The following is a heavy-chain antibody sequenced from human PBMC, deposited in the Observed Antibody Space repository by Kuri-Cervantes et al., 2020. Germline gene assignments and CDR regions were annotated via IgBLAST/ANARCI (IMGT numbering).Heavy chain of an antibody. D-gene: IGHD6-19*01. CDR2: INSDGSST. CDR1: GFTFSSYW. CDR3: TTDPPRVAVAGTFVDY. V-gene: IGHV3-74*01. Sequence: GGSLRLSCAASGFTFSSYWMHWVRQAPGKGLVWVSRINSDGSSTSYADSVKGRFTISRDNAKNTLYLQMNSLKTEDTAVYYCTTDPPRVAVAGTFVDYWGQGTLVTVSS. J-gene: IGHJ4*02.